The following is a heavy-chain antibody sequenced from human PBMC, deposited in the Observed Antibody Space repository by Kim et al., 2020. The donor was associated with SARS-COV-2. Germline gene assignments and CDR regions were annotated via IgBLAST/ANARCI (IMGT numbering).Heavy chain of an antibody. D-gene: IGHD3-3*01. CDR3: ARGLETTIFDY. V-gene: IGHV3-48*04. J-gene: IGHJ4*02. Sequence: IYYADSVKGRFTISRDNAKKSLYLQINSLRAEDTAVYYCARGLETTIFDYWGQGVLVTVSS. CDR2: I.